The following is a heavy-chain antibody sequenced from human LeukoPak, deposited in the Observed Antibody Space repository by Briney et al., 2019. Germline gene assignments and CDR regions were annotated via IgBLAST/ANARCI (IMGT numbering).Heavy chain of an antibody. Sequence: SETLSLTCAVYGGSFSGYYWSWIRQPPGKGLEWIGEINHSGSTNYNPSLKSRVTISVDTSKNQFSLKLSSVTAADTAVYYCARGKAVAGFGYYGMDVWGQGTTVTVSS. CDR1: GGSFSGYY. V-gene: IGHV4-34*01. CDR2: INHSGST. J-gene: IGHJ6*02. D-gene: IGHD6-19*01. CDR3: ARGKAVAGFGYYGMDV.